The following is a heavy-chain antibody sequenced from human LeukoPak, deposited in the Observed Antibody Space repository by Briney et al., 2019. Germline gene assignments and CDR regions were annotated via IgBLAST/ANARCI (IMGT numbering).Heavy chain of an antibody. J-gene: IGHJ5*02. V-gene: IGHV1-18*01. Sequence: ASVKVSCKASGYTFTIYYSSLVRQAPGQGLEWMGWTSTYNGNTNYAQNLQGRVTMNTDTITTTAYMELRSLRSDDTAVYYCARDHSGNWFDPWGQGTLVTVSS. CDR3: ARDHSGNWFDP. CDR1: GYTFTIYY. D-gene: IGHD1-26*01. CDR2: TSTYNGNT.